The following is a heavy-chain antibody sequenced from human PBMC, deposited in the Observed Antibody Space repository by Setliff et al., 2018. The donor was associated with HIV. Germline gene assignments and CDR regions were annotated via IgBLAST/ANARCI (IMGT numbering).Heavy chain of an antibody. CDR2: IKQDGSEK. Sequence: GGSLRLSCAASGFTFDDYTMHWVRQGPGKGLEWVANIKQDGSEKNYMDSVKGRFTISRDNAKNSLYLQMNSLRVEDTAVYYCATDCAVVGGTGSLDSWGQGTLVTVSS. CDR3: ATDCAVVGGTGSLDS. CDR1: GFTFDDYT. J-gene: IGHJ4*02. D-gene: IGHD1-26*01. V-gene: IGHV3-7*05.